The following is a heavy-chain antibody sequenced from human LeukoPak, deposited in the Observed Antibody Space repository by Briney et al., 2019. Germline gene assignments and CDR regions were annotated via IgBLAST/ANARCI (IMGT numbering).Heavy chain of an antibody. J-gene: IGHJ2*01. CDR3: ARGRVPSGYYDSSGYYYDYWYFDL. CDR1: GYTFTSYD. V-gene: IGHV1-8*01. Sequence: GASVKVSCKASGYTFTSYDINWVRQATGQGLEWMGWMNPNSGNTGYAQEFQGRVTMTRNTSISTAYMELSSLRSEDTAVYYCARGRVPSGYYDSSGYYYDYWYFDLWGRGTLVTVSS. D-gene: IGHD3-22*01. CDR2: MNPNSGNT.